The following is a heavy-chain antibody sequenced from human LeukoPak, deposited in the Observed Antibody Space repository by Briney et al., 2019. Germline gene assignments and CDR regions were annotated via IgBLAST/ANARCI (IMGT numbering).Heavy chain of an antibody. Sequence: SVKVSCKASGGTFSSYAISWVRQAPGQWLEWMGRIMPILGIANYAQKFQGRVTITADKSTSTAYMELSSLRFEDTAVYYCARDLLWFGNNGDYWGQGTLVTVSS. V-gene: IGHV1-69*04. CDR3: ARDLLWFGNNGDY. J-gene: IGHJ4*02. D-gene: IGHD3-10*01. CDR1: GGTFSSYA. CDR2: IMPILGIA.